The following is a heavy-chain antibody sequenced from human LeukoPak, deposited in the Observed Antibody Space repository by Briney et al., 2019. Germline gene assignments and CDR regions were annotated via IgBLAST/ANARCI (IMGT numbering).Heavy chain of an antibody. CDR3: ARDAPTYSSSWSAAFDI. D-gene: IGHD6-13*01. V-gene: IGHV4-39*07. CDR1: DGSISSSSYY. CDR2: IYYSGST. Sequence: SETLSLTCTVSDGSISSSSYYWGWIRHPPGKGLEWIGGIYYSGSTYYNPSLKSRVTISVDTSKNQFSLKLSSVTAADTAVYYCARDAPTYSSSWSAAFDIWGQGTMVTVSS. J-gene: IGHJ3*02.